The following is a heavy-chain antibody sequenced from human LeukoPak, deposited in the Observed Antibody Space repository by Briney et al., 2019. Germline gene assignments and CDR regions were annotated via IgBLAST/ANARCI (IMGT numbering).Heavy chain of an antibody. D-gene: IGHD1-26*01. CDR3: ARDRVGAINPDY. CDR2: ITPNSGDT. J-gene: IGHJ4*02. V-gene: IGHV1-2*06. CDR1: GYTFTGYY. Sequence: ASVKVSCKASGYTFTGYYIHWMRLAPGQGLEWMGRITPNSGDTIYAQKFQGRVTMTTDTSISTAYMELSSLRCDDTAVYYCARDRVGAINPDYWGQGALVTVSS.